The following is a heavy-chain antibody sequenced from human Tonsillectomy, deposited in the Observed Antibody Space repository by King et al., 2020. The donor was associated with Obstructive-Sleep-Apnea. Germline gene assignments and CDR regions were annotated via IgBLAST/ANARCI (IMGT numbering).Heavy chain of an antibody. CDR2: IYYSGTT. Sequence: PLQESGPGLVKPSQTLSLNCTVSGGSISSRHYYWSWIRQPPGKGLEWIGYIYYSGTTYYSPSLRSRVSMSIDTSQNHFSLDLTSVTAADTAMYYCARGGPLAASGTPLNVWGQGTLVTVSS. D-gene: IGHD6-13*01. J-gene: IGHJ4*02. V-gene: IGHV4-30-4*01. CDR1: GGSISSRHYY. CDR3: ARGGPLAASGTPLNV.